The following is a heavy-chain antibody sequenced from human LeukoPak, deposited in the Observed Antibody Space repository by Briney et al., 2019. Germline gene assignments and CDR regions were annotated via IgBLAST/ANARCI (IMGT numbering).Heavy chain of an antibody. V-gene: IGHV4-39*01. CDR1: GASISSSSYY. J-gene: IGHJ4*02. CDR3: ARLRVYTSGNPAY. CDR2: IYYNGDT. D-gene: IGHD5-18*01. Sequence: KPSETLSLTCIVSGASISSSSYYWGWIRQPPGKGLEWIGSIYYNGDTYYNSSLKSRLTISVDTSKNQFTLKLSSVTAADTALYYCARLRVYTSGNPAYWGQGSLVTASS.